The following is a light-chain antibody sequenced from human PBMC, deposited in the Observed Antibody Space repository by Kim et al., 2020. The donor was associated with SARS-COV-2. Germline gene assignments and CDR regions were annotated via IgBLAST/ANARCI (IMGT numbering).Light chain of an antibody. CDR2: SNN. CDR3: AAWDDSLNGWV. J-gene: IGLJ3*02. V-gene: IGLV1-44*01. CDR1: SSNIGSNT. Sequence: QSVLTQPPSASGTPGQRVTISCSGSSSNIGSNTVNWYQQLPGTAPKLLIYSNNQRPSGVPDRFSGSKSGTSASLAISGLQSEDEADYYCAAWDDSLNGWVFGGGTPLSVL.